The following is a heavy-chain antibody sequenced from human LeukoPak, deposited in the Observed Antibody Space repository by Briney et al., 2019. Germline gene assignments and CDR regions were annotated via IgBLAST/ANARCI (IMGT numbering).Heavy chain of an antibody. J-gene: IGHJ4*02. CDR2: ISAYNGNT. D-gene: IGHD3-3*01. V-gene: IGHV1-18*01. CDR3: AREFSDFWSGYCFDY. Sequence: ASVKVSCKASGYTFTSYGISWVRRAPGQGLEWMGWISAYNGNTNYAQKLQGRVTMTTDTSTSTAYMELRSLRSDDTAVYYCAREFSDFWSGYCFDYWGQGTLVTVSS. CDR1: GYTFTSYG.